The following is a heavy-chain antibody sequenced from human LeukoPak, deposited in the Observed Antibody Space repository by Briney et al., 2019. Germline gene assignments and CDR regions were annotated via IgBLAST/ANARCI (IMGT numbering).Heavy chain of an antibody. D-gene: IGHD3-3*01. CDR2: ISSTGSSI. J-gene: IGHJ4*02. V-gene: IGHV3-48*01. CDR1: GFSFSTYS. Sequence: PGGSLRLSCAASGFSFSTYSMNWVRQAPGKGLEWVSHISSTGSSIYYADSVKGRFTIARDNAKNSLSLQMNGLRAEDTAVYYCARAGFDFWSGPIDYWGQGTLVTVSS. CDR3: ARAGFDFWSGPIDY.